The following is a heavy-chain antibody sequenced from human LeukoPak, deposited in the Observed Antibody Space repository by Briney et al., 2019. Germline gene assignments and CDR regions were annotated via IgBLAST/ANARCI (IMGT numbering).Heavy chain of an antibody. CDR3: AMDDYGDWRMEV. CDR2: ISSDGSST. D-gene: IGHD4-17*01. J-gene: IGHJ6*02. Sequence: GGSLRLSCAASGFTFSSYWMHWVRQAPGKGLVWVSRISSDGSSTSYEDSVKGRFTISRDNAKNTLELQMNSLRAEDTAVYYCAMDDYGDWRMEVWGQGTTVTVSS. CDR1: GFTFSSYW. V-gene: IGHV3-74*01.